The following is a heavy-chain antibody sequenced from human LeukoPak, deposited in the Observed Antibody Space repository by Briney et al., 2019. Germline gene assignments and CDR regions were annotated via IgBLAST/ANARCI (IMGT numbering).Heavy chain of an antibody. CDR1: GFTFSSYG. D-gene: IGHD1-26*01. CDR3: ATESGVGAYGHDY. Sequence: GGSLRLSCAAFGFTFSSYGMHWVRQAPGKGLEWVAFIRYDGSNKYYADSVKGRFTISRDNSKNTLYLQMNSLRAEDTAVYYCATESGVGAYGHDYWGQGTLVTVSS. J-gene: IGHJ4*02. CDR2: IRYDGSNK. V-gene: IGHV3-30*02.